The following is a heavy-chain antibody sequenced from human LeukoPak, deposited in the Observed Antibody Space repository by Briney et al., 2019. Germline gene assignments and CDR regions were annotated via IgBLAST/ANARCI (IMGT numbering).Heavy chain of an antibody. V-gene: IGHV1-2*02. J-gene: IGHJ6*02. D-gene: IGHD3-9*01. Sequence: ASVKVSCKASGYTFTGYYMHWVRQAPGQGLEWMGWINPNSGGTNYAQKLQGRVTMTTDTSTSTAYMELRSLRSDDTAVYYCARVGSGGLRYFDWPGSYHGMDVWGQGTTVTVSS. CDR1: GYTFTGYY. CDR3: ARVGSGGLRYFDWPGSYHGMDV. CDR2: INPNSGGT.